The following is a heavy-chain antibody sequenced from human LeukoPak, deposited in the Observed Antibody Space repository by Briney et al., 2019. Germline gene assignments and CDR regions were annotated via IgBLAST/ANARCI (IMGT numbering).Heavy chain of an antibody. J-gene: IGHJ4*02. V-gene: IGHV4-34*01. CDR2: INHSGST. CDR1: GGSFSGYY. D-gene: IGHD1-1*01. Sequence: SETLSLTCAVYGGSFSGYYWSWIRQPPGKGLEWIGEINHSGSTNYNPSLNSRVTISVDTSKNQFFLKLSSVTAADTAVYYCARAKRNLSCPFDYWGQGTLVTVSS. CDR3: ARAKRNLSCPFDY.